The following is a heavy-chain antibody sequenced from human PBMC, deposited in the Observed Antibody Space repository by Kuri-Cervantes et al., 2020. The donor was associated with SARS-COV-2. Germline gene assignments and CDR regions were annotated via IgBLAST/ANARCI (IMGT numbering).Heavy chain of an antibody. CDR3: TTEAIFGVVIRPQLGWFDP. Sequence: GGSLRLSCAASGFTFSNAWMSWVRQAPGKGLEWVGRIKSKTDGGTTDYAAPVKGRFTISRDDSKNTLYLQMNSLKTEDTAVYYCTTEAIFGVVIRPQLGWFDPWGQGTLVTVSS. V-gene: IGHV3-15*01. D-gene: IGHD3-3*01. J-gene: IGHJ5*02. CDR2: IKSKTDGGTT. CDR1: GFTFSNAW.